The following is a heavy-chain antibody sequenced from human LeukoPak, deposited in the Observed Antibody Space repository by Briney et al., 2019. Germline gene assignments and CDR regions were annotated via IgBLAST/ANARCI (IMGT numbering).Heavy chain of an antibody. Sequence: PSETLSLTCTVSGGSFSSGVYYWSWIRQPPGKGLEYIGYIFHSGSTYYNPSLEGRVTLSVDRSKNQFSLKLSSVTAADTAVYYCARVIPAAFQYAPGHYFDYWGQGTLVTVSS. J-gene: IGHJ4*02. CDR2: IFHSGST. CDR3: ARVIPAAFQYAPGHYFDY. D-gene: IGHD2-2*01. V-gene: IGHV4-30-2*01. CDR1: GGSFSSGVYY.